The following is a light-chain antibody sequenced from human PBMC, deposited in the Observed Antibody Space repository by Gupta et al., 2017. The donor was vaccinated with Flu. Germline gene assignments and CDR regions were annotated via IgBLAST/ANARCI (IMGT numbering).Light chain of an antibody. CDR2: WAS. J-gene: IGKJ1*01. CDR3: QQYYSTPWT. CDR1: QNVLYVSNNKTY. Sequence: DIVMTQSPDSLAVSLGERATINCKSSQNVLYVSNNKTYLAWYQQKPGQPPELLINWASSREAGVPDRFSGSGSATDFSLTISSLQAEDVAVYYCQQYYSTPWTFGQGTSVEIK. V-gene: IGKV4-1*01.